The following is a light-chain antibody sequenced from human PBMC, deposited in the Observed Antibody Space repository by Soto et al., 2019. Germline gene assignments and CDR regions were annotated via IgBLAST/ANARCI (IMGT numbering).Light chain of an antibody. CDR1: QSVSNTY. CDR2: GAS. CDR3: QQYGDSLSIT. V-gene: IGKV3-20*01. Sequence: EIVLTQSPGTLSLSPGERATLSCRASQSVSNTYLAWYQQKPGQAPRLLIYGASTRATGIPDRFSGSGSGTDFTLTITRVEPEDFAVYYCQQYGDSLSITFGQGTRLEIK. J-gene: IGKJ5*01.